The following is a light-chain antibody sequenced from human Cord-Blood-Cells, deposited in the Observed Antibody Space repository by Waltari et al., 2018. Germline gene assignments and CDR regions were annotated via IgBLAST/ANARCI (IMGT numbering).Light chain of an antibody. CDR1: QGISSS. J-gene: IGKJ1*01. Sequence: DIQLTQSPSFLSPTVGDRVPITCRASQGISSSLAWYQQKPGKAPKLLIYAASTLQSGVPSRFSGSGSGTEFTFTISSLQPEDFATYYCQQLNSYRTFGQGTKVEIK. CDR3: QQLNSYRT. V-gene: IGKV1-9*01. CDR2: AAS.